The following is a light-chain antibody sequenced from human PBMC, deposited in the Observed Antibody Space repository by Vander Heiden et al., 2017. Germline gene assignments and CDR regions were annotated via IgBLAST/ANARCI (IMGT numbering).Light chain of an antibody. CDR3: QRSYSTPFT. CDR2: AAS. V-gene: IGKV1-39*01. J-gene: IGKJ4*01. CDR1: QSISSY. Sequence: DIQMTQSPSSLSASVGDRVTITCRASQSISSYLNWYQQKPGKAPKLLIYAASSLQSAVPSRFSGSGSGTDFTLTISRLQPEDFATYYCQRSYSTPFTFGGGTKVEIK.